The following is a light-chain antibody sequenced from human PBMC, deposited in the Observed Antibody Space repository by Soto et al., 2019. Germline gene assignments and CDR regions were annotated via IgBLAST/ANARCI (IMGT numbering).Light chain of an antibody. J-gene: IGKJ1*01. CDR1: QTISSW. V-gene: IGKV1-5*03. Sequence: DTQSTQSPSIPAGSVRDSLTITCRASQTISSWLAWYQQKPGKVPKLLIYEASTLQCGVPSRFSGSGSGTDFTLTISSLQPDDFATYYCQQYNSYPEAFGQGTKVDI. CDR3: QQYNSYPEA. CDR2: EAS.